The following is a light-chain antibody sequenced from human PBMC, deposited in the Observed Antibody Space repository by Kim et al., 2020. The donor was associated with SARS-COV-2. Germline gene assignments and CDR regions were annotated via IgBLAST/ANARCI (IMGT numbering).Light chain of an antibody. CDR3: QQYGSSPYT. CDR1: QSVSSSY. J-gene: IGKJ2*01. CDR2: GAS. Sequence: LAPGERATLSCRASQSVSSSYLAWYQQKPGQAPRLLIYGASSRATGIPDRCSGSGSGTDFTLTISRLEPEDFAVYYCQQYGSSPYTFGQGTKLEI. V-gene: IGKV3-20*01.